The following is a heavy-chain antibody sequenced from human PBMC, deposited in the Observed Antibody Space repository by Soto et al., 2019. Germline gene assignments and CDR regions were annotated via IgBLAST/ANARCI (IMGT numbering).Heavy chain of an antibody. CDR2: IYYSGTT. J-gene: IGHJ4*02. D-gene: IGHD1-26*01. V-gene: IGHV4-28*01. CDR1: GYSISSSNW. Sequence: QVQLQESGPGLVKPSDTLSLTCAVSGYSISSSNWWGWIRQPPGKGLEWIGYIYYSGTTYYNPSLKSRVPMSVYPSKNQFPLKLTSVTAVDPAVYYCARREIQGPIDYWGQGTLVTVSS. CDR3: ARREIQGPIDY.